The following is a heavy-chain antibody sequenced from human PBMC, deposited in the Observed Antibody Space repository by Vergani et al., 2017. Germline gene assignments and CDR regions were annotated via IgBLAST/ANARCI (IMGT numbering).Heavy chain of an antibody. J-gene: IGHJ3*02. D-gene: IGHD3-3*01. Sequence: QVQLVQSGAEVKKPGSSVKVSRKASGGTFSSYAISWVRQAPGQGLEWMGGIIPIFGTANYAQKFQGRVTITADESTSTAYMELSSLRSEDTAVYYCERLPYYYGFWSGYRADAFEIWGQGTMVTVSS. CDR3: ERLPYYYGFWSGYRADAFEI. CDR1: GGTFSSYA. V-gene: IGHV1-69*01. CDR2: IIPIFGTA.